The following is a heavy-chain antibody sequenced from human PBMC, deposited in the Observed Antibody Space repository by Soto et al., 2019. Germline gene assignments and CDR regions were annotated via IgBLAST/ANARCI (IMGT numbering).Heavy chain of an antibody. V-gene: IGHV4-59*01. CDR2: IYYSGTT. D-gene: IGHD3-10*01. Sequence: SETLSLTYAVYGGTFSGYYWPWIRQPPGKGLEWIGYIYYSGTTSYNPSLNSRVTMSVDTSKNQFSLKVNSVTAADTAVYYCARESYYGSGATVVAYWGQGTLVTVSS. CDR1: GGTFSGYY. J-gene: IGHJ4*02. CDR3: ARESYYGSGATVVAY.